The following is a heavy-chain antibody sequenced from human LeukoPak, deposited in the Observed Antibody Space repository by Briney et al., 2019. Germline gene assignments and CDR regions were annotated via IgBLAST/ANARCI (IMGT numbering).Heavy chain of an antibody. D-gene: IGHD1-26*01. V-gene: IGHV3-7*01. CDR3: ARYSGSYAPDY. J-gene: IGHJ4*02. CDR2: IKQDGSEK. CDR1: GFTFRSYW. Sequence: PGGSLRLSCAASGFTFRSYWMRWVRQAPGKGLEWVANIKQDGSEKNYVDSVKGRFTISRDNAKNSLYLQMNSLRAEDTAVYYCARYSGSYAPDYWGQGTLVTVSS.